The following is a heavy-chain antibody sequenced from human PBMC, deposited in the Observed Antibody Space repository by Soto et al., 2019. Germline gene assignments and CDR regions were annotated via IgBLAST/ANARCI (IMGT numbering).Heavy chain of an antibody. CDR1: GFTFSSYG. Sequence: QVQLVESGGGVVQPGRSLRLSCAASGFTFSSYGMHWVRQAPGKGLEWVAVIWYDGSNKWYADSVKGRFTISRDNSKNSLYLQMNSFSAEDTCVYSWARDSGYRGYAAPRFYYGMGVWGQGTTVTVSS. V-gene: IGHV3-33*01. CDR2: IWYDGSNK. J-gene: IGHJ6*02. D-gene: IGHD5-12*01. CDR3: ARDSGYRGYAAPRFYYGMGV.